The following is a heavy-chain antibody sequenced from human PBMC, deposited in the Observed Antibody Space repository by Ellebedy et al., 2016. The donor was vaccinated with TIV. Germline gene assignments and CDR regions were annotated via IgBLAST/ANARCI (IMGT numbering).Heavy chain of an antibody. J-gene: IGHJ4*02. Sequence: PGGSLRLSCAASGFTFSDYYMDWVRQAPGKGLEWVGFIRNKANGGTTEYAASVKGRFTISRDDSKNTLYLQLNSLNTEDTAGYYCARGASHDFWGGYAFWGQGTLVTVSS. D-gene: IGHD3-3*01. V-gene: IGHV3-72*01. CDR3: ARGASHDFWGGYAF. CDR2: IRNKANGGTT. CDR1: GFTFSDYY.